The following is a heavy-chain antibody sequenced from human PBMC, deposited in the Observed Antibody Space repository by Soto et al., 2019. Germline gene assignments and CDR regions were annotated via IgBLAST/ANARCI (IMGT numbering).Heavy chain of an antibody. D-gene: IGHD1-26*01. CDR1: GLTFRDSG. CDR3: VNGKDGVRYYYGFDV. Sequence: QVQLVESGGGVVQPGTSLRLSCVVSGLTFRDSGMHWVRQAPGKGLEWVAVISFDGSERHYRDSVKGRFSISRDNYRNTLYLQMNSVRGADSAVYYCVNGKDGVRYYYGFDVWGQGSTVTVSS. V-gene: IGHV3-30*18. CDR2: ISFDGSER. J-gene: IGHJ6*02.